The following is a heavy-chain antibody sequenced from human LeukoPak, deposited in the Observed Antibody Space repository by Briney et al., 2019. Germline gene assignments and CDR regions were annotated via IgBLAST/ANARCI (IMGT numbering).Heavy chain of an antibody. CDR1: GGSFSGYY. CDR2: INHSGST. D-gene: IGHD6-13*01. J-gene: IGHJ4*02. CDR3: ARTAAADDY. V-gene: IGHV4-34*01. Sequence: KPSETLSLTCAVYGGSFSGYYWSWTRQPPGKGLEWIGEINHSGSTNYNPSLKSRVTISVDTSKNQFSLKLSSVTAADTAVYYCARTAAADDYWGQGTLVTVSS.